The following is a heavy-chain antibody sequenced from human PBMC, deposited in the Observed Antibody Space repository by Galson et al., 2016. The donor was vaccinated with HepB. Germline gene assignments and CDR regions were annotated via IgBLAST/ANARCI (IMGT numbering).Heavy chain of an antibody. V-gene: IGHV3-53*01. D-gene: IGHD3-22*01. CDR2: IYDSGTT. CDR1: GFIASHNY. CDR3: TRDDSSGYFDP. J-gene: IGHJ5*02. Sequence: SLRLSCAGSGFIASHNYMAWVRQAPGKGLEWPSIIYDSGTTYYADSVKGRFTISRDDSKNTVYLQMNSLRADDTAVYYCTRDDSSGYFDPWGQGALVTVSS.